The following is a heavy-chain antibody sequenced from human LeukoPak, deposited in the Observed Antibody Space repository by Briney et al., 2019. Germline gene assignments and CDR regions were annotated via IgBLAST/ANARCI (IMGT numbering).Heavy chain of an antibody. J-gene: IGHJ4*02. CDR1: GGSFSGYY. CDR2: INHSGST. D-gene: IGHD2-2*01. V-gene: IGHV4-34*01. CDR3: ARGEGVPAATYYFDY. Sequence: SETLSLTCAVYGGSFSGYYWSWIRQPPGKGLEWIGEINHSGSTNYNPSLKSRVTISVDTSKNQFSLKLSSVTAADTAVYYCARGEGVPAATYYFDYWGQGTLVTVPS.